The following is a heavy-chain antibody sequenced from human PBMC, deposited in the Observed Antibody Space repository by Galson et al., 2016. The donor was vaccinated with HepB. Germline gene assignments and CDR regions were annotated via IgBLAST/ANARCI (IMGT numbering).Heavy chain of an antibody. CDR3: ARVLGYSGYDPVDF. Sequence: SVKVSCKASGYTFSGYYIHWVRQAPGQGLEWMGWINPNRGDTRYAQKFQGRVALTRDTSVSTAYMEMTRLRSGDTAVYYCARVLGYSGYDPVDFWGQGTLVTVSS. J-gene: IGHJ4*02. D-gene: IGHD5-12*01. CDR2: INPNRGDT. V-gene: IGHV1-2*02. CDR1: GYTFSGYY.